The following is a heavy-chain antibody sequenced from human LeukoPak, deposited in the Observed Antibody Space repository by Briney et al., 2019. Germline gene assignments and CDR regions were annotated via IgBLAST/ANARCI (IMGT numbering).Heavy chain of an antibody. J-gene: IGHJ6*02. V-gene: IGHV1-18*01. CDR2: ISVYNGQT. D-gene: IGHD2-15*01. CDR1: GYTFNNYG. CDR3: ARDNCSGGSCYYYYGMDV. Sequence: ASVKVSCKASGYTFNNYGVSWMRQAPGQGFEWMGWISVYNGQTIYAQKFRGRVTMTTDTSTSTAYMELGSLSSDDTAVYSCARDNCSGGSCYYYYGMDVWGQGTTVTVSS.